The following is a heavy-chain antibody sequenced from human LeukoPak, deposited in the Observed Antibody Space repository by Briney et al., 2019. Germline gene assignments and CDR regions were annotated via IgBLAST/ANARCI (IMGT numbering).Heavy chain of an antibody. CDR1: GFTFSSYA. D-gene: IGHD5-24*01. CDR2: ISGSGGST. V-gene: IGHV3-23*01. CDR3: AKGSRDGYNSPRLLAFDI. Sequence: PEGSLRLSCAASGFTFSSYAMSWVRQAPGKGLEWVSAISGSGGSTYYADSVKGRFTISRDNSKNTLYMQMNSLRAEDTAIYYCAKGSRDGYNSPRLLAFDIWGQGTLVTVSS. J-gene: IGHJ3*02.